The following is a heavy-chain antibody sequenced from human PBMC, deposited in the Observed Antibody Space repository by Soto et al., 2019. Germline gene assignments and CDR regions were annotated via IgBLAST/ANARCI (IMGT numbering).Heavy chain of an antibody. CDR3: AKDFRPHISSGYILNYFDY. J-gene: IGHJ4*02. CDR1: GFTFSSYA. Sequence: GGSLRLSCAASGFTFSSYAMSWVRQAPGKGLEWVSAISGSGGSTYHADSVKGRFTISRDNSKNTLYLQMNSLRAEDTAVYYCAKDFRPHISSGYILNYFDYWGQGTLVTVSS. CDR2: ISGSGGST. V-gene: IGHV3-23*01. D-gene: IGHD3-22*01.